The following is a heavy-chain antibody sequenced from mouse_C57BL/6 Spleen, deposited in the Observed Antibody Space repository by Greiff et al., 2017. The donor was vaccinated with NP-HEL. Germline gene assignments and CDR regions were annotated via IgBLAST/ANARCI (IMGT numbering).Heavy chain of an antibody. Sequence: VQLQESGAELVRPGASVTLSCKASGYTFTDYEMHWVKQTPVHGLEWIGAIDPETGGTAYNQKFKGKAILTADKSSSTAYMELRSLTSEDSAVYYCTRAVNYYGSGNWYFDVGGTGTTVTVSS. D-gene: IGHD1-1*01. J-gene: IGHJ1*03. V-gene: IGHV1-15*01. CDR2: IDPETGGT. CDR3: TRAVNYYGSGNWYFDV. CDR1: GYTFTDYE.